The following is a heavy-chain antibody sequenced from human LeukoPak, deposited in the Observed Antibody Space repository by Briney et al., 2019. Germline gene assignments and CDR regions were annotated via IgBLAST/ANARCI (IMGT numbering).Heavy chain of an antibody. CDR3: AGHHFGSGNYYKF. Sequence: GGSLRLSCAASGFSFSNYAMSWSRQAPGKGLEGISAIDNSGGYTYYLDSVKRRFTISRDNSRNTLYLQMSSLRAEDTAVYYCAGHHFGSGNYYKFWGQGTLVTVSS. CDR2: IDNSGGYT. D-gene: IGHD3-10*01. CDR1: GFSFSNYA. J-gene: IGHJ4*02. V-gene: IGHV3-23*01.